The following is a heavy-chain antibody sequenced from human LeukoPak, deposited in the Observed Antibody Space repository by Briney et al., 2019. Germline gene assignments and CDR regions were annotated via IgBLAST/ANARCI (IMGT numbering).Heavy chain of an antibody. CDR2: ISGSGGST. D-gene: IGHD6-6*01. J-gene: IGHJ4*02. CDR3: ARRGVAAARLGGYYFDY. CDR1: GFTFSSYA. Sequence: GGSLRLSCAASGFTFSSYAMSWVRQAPGKGLEWVSAISGSGGSTYYADSGKGRFTISRDNAKNTLYLQMNSLRAEDTAVYYCARRGVAAARLGGYYFDYWGQGTLVTVSS. V-gene: IGHV3-23*01.